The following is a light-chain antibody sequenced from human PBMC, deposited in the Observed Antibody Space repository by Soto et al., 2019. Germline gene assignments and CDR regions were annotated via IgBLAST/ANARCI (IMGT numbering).Light chain of an antibody. CDR1: QSVSSN. CDR3: QQYNKWPPYT. CDR2: GAS. V-gene: IGKV3-15*01. Sequence: EIVMTQSPATLSVSPGDRATLSCRASQSVSSNLAWYQQNPGQAPRLLIYGASSRATGIPSRFSGSGSGTEFTLTISSLQSEDFAVYYCQQYNKWPPYTFGQGTKLEIK. J-gene: IGKJ2*01.